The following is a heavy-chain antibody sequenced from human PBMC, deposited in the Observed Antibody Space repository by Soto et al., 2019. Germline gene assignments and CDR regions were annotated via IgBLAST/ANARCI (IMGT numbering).Heavy chain of an antibody. Sequence: GASVKVSCKASGYTFTSYAMHWVRQAPGQRLEWMGWINAGNGHTKYSQKFQGRLTVTRDTSASTAYMELSSLRSEDTAVYYCARVYDNFWSGYHYWGQGTLVTVS. CDR1: GYTFTSYA. V-gene: IGHV1-3*01. CDR2: INAGNGHT. D-gene: IGHD3-3*01. CDR3: ARVYDNFWSGYHY. J-gene: IGHJ4*02.